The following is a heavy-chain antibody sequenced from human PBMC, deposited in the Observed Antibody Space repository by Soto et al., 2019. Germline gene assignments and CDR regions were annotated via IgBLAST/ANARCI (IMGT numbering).Heavy chain of an antibody. Sequence: GGSLRLSCAASGFTFSSFSMNWVRQAPGKGLEWVSSISSSSSYIYYADSVKGRFTISRDNAKNSLYLQMNSLRAEDTAVYYCARSLIQQLVAPFDYWGQGTLVTVSS. CDR1: GFTFSSFS. CDR3: ARSLIQQLVAPFDY. D-gene: IGHD6-13*01. V-gene: IGHV3-21*01. J-gene: IGHJ4*02. CDR2: ISSSSSYI.